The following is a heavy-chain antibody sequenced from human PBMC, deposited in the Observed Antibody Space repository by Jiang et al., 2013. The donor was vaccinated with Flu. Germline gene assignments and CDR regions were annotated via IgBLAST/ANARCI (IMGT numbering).Heavy chain of an antibody. CDR2: IYYSGST. Sequence: GPGLVKPSQTLSLTCTVSGGSISSGDYYWSWIRQPPGKGLEWIGYIYYSGSTYYNLSLKSRVTISVDTSKNQFSLKLSSVTAADTAVYYCARGDSSGYYPTSWGQGTLVTVSS. J-gene: IGHJ5*02. CDR3: ARGDSSGYYPTS. D-gene: IGHD3-22*01. CDR1: GGSISSGDYY. V-gene: IGHV4-30-4*01.